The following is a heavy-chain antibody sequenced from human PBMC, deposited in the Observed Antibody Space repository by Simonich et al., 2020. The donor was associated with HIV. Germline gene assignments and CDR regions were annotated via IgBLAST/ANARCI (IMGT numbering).Heavy chain of an antibody. CDR1: GGSFSGYY. CDR3: ARGFYQRLYYFDY. V-gene: IGHV4-34*01. J-gene: IGHJ4*02. D-gene: IGHD2-2*01. CDR2: INHSGST. Sequence: QVQLQQWGAGLLKPSETLSLTCAVYGGSFSGYYWCWIRQPPGKGLELIGKINHSGSTNYNPSLKRRVTISVDTSKNQFSLKLSSVTAADTAVYYCARGFYQRLYYFDYWGQGTLVTVSS.